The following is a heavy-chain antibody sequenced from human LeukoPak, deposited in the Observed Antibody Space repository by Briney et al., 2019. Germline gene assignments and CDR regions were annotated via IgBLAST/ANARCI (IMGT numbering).Heavy chain of an antibody. CDR2: ISGSGGST. CDR1: GFTSSSYA. D-gene: IGHD2-2*01. J-gene: IGHJ4*02. Sequence: GGSLRLSCAASGFTSSSYAMSWVRQAPGKGLEWVSAISGSGGSTYYADSVKGRFTISRDNSKNTLYLQMNSLRAEDTAVYYCATTRVVVPAAKVSWYFDYWGQGTLVTVSS. V-gene: IGHV3-23*01. CDR3: ATTRVVVPAAKVSWYFDY.